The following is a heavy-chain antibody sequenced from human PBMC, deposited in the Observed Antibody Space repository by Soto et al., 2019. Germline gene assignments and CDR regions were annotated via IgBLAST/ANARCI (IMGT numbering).Heavy chain of an antibody. CDR1: GFTFSSYS. J-gene: IGHJ4*02. CDR3: ARESELELLGF. CDR2: ISSSSSYI. Sequence: GGSLRLSCAASGFTFSSYSMNWVRQAPGKGLEWVSSISSSSSYIYYADTVKGRFTISRDNAKNSLYKQMNSLRAEDTVVYYCARESELELLGFWGQGTLVTVSS. D-gene: IGHD1-7*01. V-gene: IGHV3-21*01.